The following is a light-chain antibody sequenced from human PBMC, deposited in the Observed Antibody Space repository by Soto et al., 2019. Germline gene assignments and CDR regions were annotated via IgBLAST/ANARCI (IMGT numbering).Light chain of an antibody. CDR2: DVS. CDR3: CSYAGSYTFV. J-gene: IGLJ1*01. V-gene: IGLV2-11*01. Sequence: QSALTQPRSVSGSPGQSVTISCTGTNGDVGGYNYVSWYQQHPGKAPKLMIYDVSKRPSGVPDRFSGSKSGNTASLTISGLQAEDEADYYCCSYAGSYTFVFGTGTKLTV. CDR1: NGDVGGYNY.